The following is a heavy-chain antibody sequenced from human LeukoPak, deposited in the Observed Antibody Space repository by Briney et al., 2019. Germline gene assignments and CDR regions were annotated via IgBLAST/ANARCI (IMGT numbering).Heavy chain of an antibody. D-gene: IGHD6-13*01. Sequence: PSETLSLTCAVSGGSISSSTYYWGWIRQPPGKGLEWIGSINYSGYKYDNPSLKSRVTISGNTSKNQFSLKLSSVTAADTAVCYCARVYYSNSYDYWYFDLWGRGTLVTVSS. CDR2: INYSGYK. J-gene: IGHJ2*01. CDR1: GGSISSSTYY. CDR3: ARVYYSNSYDYWYFDL. V-gene: IGHV4-39*07.